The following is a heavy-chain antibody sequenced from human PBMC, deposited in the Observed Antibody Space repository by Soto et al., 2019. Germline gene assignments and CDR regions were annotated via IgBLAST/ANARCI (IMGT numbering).Heavy chain of an antibody. CDR3: AKDLGYCSGGSCFSYFDY. J-gene: IGHJ4*02. Sequence: GGSLRLSCAASGFTFSSYAMSWVRQAPGKGLEWVSAISGSGGSTYYADSVKGRFTISRDNSKNTLYLQMNSLRAEDTAVYYCAKDLGYCSGGSCFSYFDYWGQGTLLTVSS. V-gene: IGHV3-23*01. CDR2: ISGSGGST. CDR1: GFTFSSYA. D-gene: IGHD2-15*01.